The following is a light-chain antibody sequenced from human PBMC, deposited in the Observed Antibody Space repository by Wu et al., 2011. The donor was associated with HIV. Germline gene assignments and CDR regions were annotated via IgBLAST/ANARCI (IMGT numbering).Light chain of an antibody. CDR1: QIIATN. J-gene: IGKJ1*01. CDR2: GAS. Sequence: TLSCRASQIIATNLAWYQQKPGQAPRLLIYGASTRATGIPARFSGSGSGTEFTLTISSMQSEDFAVYYCQQYDKWPPWTFGQGTKVEIK. V-gene: IGKV3-15*01. CDR3: QQYDKWPPWT.